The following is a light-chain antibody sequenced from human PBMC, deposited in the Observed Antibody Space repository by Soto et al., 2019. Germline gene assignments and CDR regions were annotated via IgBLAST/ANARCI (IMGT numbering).Light chain of an antibody. Sequence: QSVLTQPASVSGSPGQSITISCTGTSSDVGGYNLVSWYQQYPGKAPKLLIYEDSKRPSGVSNRFSGSKSGNTASLTISGLQAGDETDYYCCSYARSDTYVFGTGTKVTV. CDR1: SSDVGGYNL. CDR2: EDS. J-gene: IGLJ1*01. V-gene: IGLV2-23*01. CDR3: CSYARSDTYV.